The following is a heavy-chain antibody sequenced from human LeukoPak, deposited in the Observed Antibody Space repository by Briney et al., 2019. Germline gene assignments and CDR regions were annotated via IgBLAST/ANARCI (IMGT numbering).Heavy chain of an antibody. Sequence: ASVKVSCKVSGYTLTELSMHWVRQAPGKGLEWMGGFDPEDGETTYAQKFQGRVTMTEDTSTDTAYMELSSLRSEDTAVYYCATSSKPPVLRFLEWLMARGAFDIWGQGTMVTVSS. D-gene: IGHD3-3*01. J-gene: IGHJ3*02. CDR1: GYTLTELS. V-gene: IGHV1-24*01. CDR2: FDPEDGET. CDR3: ATSSKPPVLRFLEWLMARGAFDI.